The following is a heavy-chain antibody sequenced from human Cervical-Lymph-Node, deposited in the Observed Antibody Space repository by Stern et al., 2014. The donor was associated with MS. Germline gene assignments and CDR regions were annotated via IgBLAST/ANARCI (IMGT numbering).Heavy chain of an antibody. Sequence: EVQLLESGGGLVQPGGSLGLSCAASGLTFNAYWMTWVRQAPGKGLEWVANIKEDGSEKYYVDSVKGRFTISRDNAKDSLYLQMSSLRAEDTAVYYCGTGSHYDYWGQGTLVTVSS. CDR1: GLTFNAYW. D-gene: IGHD7-27*01. V-gene: IGHV3-7*01. J-gene: IGHJ4*02. CDR2: IKEDGSEK. CDR3: GTGSHYDY.